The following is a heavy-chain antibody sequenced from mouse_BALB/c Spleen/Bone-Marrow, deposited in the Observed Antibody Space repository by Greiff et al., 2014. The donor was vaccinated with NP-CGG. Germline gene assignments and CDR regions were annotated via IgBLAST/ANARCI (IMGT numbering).Heavy chain of an antibody. V-gene: IGHV1-69*02. Sequence: GAELVTPGASVKLSCKASGYTFTTYWMHWVKQRPGHGLEWIGQVDPSDGYTNYSQMFKGKATLTVDKSSSTAYMQLSSLSSEDSAVYYCARGGDNFAWFAYWGQGTLVTVSA. CDR2: VDPSDGYT. CDR3: ARGGDNFAWFAY. CDR1: GYTFTTYW. J-gene: IGHJ3*01. D-gene: IGHD1-3*01.